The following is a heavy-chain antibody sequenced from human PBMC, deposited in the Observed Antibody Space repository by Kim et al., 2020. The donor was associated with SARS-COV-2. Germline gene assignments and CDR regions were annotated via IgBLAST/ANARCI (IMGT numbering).Heavy chain of an antibody. Sequence: GGSLRLSCAASGFTFSSYGMNWVRQAPGKGLEWVANIKQDGSEKYYVDSVKGRFTISRDNAKSSLYLQMSNLRAEDTAVYYCVRSVDVWGRGTTVTVSS. CDR2: IKQDGSEK. J-gene: IGHJ6*02. V-gene: IGHV3-7*05. CDR1: GFTFSSYG. CDR3: VRSVDV. D-gene: IGHD3-3*01.